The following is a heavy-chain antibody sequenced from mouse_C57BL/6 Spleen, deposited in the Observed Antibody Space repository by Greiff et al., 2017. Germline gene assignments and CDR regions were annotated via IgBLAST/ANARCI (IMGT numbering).Heavy chain of an antibody. V-gene: IGHV5-9-1*02. D-gene: IGHD1-1*01. CDR1: GFTFSSYA. CDR2: ISSGGDYI. CDR3: TRDKGVYYGSSRGFDY. J-gene: IGHJ2*01. Sequence: DVHLVESGEGLVKPGGSLKLSCAASGFTFSSYAMSWVRQTPEKRLEWVAYISSGGDYIYYADTVKGRFTISRDNARNTLYLQMSSLKSEDTAMYYCTRDKGVYYGSSRGFDYWGQGTTLTVSS.